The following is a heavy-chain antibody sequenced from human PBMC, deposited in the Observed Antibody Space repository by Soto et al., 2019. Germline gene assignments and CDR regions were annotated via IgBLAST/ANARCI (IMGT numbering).Heavy chain of an antibody. Sequence: QVQLVQSGAEVKKPGASVNVSCKASGNTFTRFYIHWVRQAPGQGLEWMGIINPRSGDTTYAEKFQGRNTVTRDTSTSTVYMELTSLRYEDTAIYYCARVALSGGGWLDPWGQVTLVTVSS. CDR1: GNTFTRFY. J-gene: IGHJ5*02. CDR3: ARVALSGGGWLDP. CDR2: INPRSGDT. D-gene: IGHD1-26*01. V-gene: IGHV1-46*01.